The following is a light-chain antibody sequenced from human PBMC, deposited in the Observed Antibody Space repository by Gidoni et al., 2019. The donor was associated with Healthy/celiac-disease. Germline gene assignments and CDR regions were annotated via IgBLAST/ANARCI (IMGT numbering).Light chain of an antibody. Sequence: DIWLTQSPATLSLSPGARATLSCRASQSVSSYLAVYQQKPGQAPRLLIYDASNRATGIPARFSSSGSGTDFTLTISSLEPEDLAVYYCQQRSNWPPLTFGGGTKLEIK. CDR2: DAS. V-gene: IGKV3-11*01. CDR1: QSVSSY. CDR3: QQRSNWPPLT. J-gene: IGKJ4*01.